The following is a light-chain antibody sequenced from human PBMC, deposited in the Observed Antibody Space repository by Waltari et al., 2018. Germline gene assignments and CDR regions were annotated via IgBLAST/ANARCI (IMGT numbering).Light chain of an antibody. CDR2: DVS. Sequence: QSALTQPASVSGSPGQPITISCTGTSSDVGAYDYISWYQQHPGEAPKLIIFDVSNRPSGISTRFSGSKSVNTASLTISGLQAEDEADYYCSSYTITSTYVFGTGTKVSVL. CDR1: SSDVGAYDY. J-gene: IGLJ1*01. CDR3: SSYTITSTYV. V-gene: IGLV2-14*03.